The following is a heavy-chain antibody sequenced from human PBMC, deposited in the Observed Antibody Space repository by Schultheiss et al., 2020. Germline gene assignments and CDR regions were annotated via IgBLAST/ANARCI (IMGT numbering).Heavy chain of an antibody. CDR2: INPNSGGT. CDR1: GYTFTGYY. Sequence: ASVKVSCKASGYTFTGYYMHWVRQAPGQGLEWMGWINPNSGGTNYAQKFQGRVTMTRDTSISTAYMELSRLRSDDTAVYYCATGLIRLRRSDFDYWGQGTLVTVSS. J-gene: IGHJ4*02. D-gene: IGHD5/OR15-5a*01. CDR3: ATGLIRLRRSDFDY. V-gene: IGHV1-2*02.